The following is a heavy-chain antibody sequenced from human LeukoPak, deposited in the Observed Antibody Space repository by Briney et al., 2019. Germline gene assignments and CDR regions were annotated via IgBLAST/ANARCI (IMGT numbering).Heavy chain of an antibody. CDR3: ARDNSVGDTAWWFDP. Sequence: ASVRVSCKASGYTFSGYYMHWVRQAPGQGLEWMGLINPSGSSTSYAQKFQGRLSLTRDMSTSTDYMELSSLRSEDTAVYYCARDNSVGDTAWWFDPWGQGTLVTVSS. CDR1: GYTFSGYY. D-gene: IGHD1-26*01. V-gene: IGHV1-46*01. CDR2: INPSGSST. J-gene: IGHJ5*02.